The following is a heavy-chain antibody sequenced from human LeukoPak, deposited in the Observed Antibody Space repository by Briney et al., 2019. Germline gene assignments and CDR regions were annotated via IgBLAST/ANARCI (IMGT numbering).Heavy chain of an antibody. V-gene: IGHV4-59*01. CDR1: GGSINNYY. CDR3: VRDDGGGDLDY. J-gene: IGHJ4*02. Sequence: PSETLSLTCTVSGGSINNYYWNWIRQPPGKGLEWIGYIYYSGVTNYNPSLKSRVTISVDTSKNQFSLKLSSVSAADTAVYYCVRDDGGGDLDYWGQETLVTVSS. CDR2: IYYSGVT. D-gene: IGHD2-21*02.